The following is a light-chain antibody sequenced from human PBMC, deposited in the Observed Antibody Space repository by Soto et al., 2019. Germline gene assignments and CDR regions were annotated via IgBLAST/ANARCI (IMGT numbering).Light chain of an antibody. V-gene: IGLV2-14*03. CDR2: DVK. Sequence: QSALTQPASVSGSPGQSITFSCTGTSSDVGGYNYVSWYQHHPGKAPKVMIYDVKNRPSGVSNRFSGSKSGNTASLTISGLQAEDEADYYCSSYTSSSTLVFGGGTKVTVL. CDR3: SSYTSSSTLV. J-gene: IGLJ2*01. CDR1: SSDVGGYNY.